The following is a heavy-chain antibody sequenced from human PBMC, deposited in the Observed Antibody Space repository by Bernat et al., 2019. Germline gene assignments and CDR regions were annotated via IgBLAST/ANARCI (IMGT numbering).Heavy chain of an antibody. CDR3: TRAVSSGWYGVIDY. Sequence: EVQLLESGGGLGQPGQSLRLSCTASGSGFNFVDYAMSWVRQAPGKGLEWVGFIRSKAYGGTTEYAASVRGRFSISRDDYKSTAYLQMNSLKTEDTAVYYCTRAVSSGWYGVIDYWGQGTLVTVSS. V-gene: IGHV3-49*04. CDR2: IRSKAYGGTT. D-gene: IGHD6-19*01. J-gene: IGHJ4*02. CDR1: GSGFNFVDYA.